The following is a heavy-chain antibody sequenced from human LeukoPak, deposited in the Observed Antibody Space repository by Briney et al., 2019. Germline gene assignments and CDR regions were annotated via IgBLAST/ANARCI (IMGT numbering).Heavy chain of an antibody. J-gene: IGHJ4*02. Sequence: SETLSLTCTVSGASISSSRYYWGWIRQPPGKGLEWIGSISYSGTTYYNPSLKSRGSISVDTSRNQFSLKLSSVTAADTAVYYCARDLTYWGQGTLVTVSS. CDR1: GASISSSRYY. CDR2: ISYSGTT. V-gene: IGHV4-39*07. CDR3: ARDLTY.